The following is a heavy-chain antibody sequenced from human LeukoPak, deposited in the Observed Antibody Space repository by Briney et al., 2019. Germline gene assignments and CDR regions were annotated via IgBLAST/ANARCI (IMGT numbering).Heavy chain of an antibody. CDR1: VYTFTGYY. CDR3: VTGNQLPLDYYYYMDV. Sequence: AASVTVSFKASVYTFTGYYMHWVRQAPGQGLEWMGWINPNSGGTNYAQKFQGRVTMTRDTSISTAYMELSRLRSDDTAVYYCVTGNQLPLDYYYYMDVWGKGTTVTVSS. V-gene: IGHV1-2*02. D-gene: IGHD2-2*01. CDR2: INPNSGGT. J-gene: IGHJ6*03.